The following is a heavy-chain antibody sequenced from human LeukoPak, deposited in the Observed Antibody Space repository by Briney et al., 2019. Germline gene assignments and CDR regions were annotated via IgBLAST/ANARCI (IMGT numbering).Heavy chain of an antibody. V-gene: IGHV3-30*03. CDR2: ISYDGSNK. CDR3: ARERGYYDSSGYESVDY. J-gene: IGHJ4*02. CDR1: GFTFSSYG. D-gene: IGHD3-22*01. Sequence: GGSLRLSCAASGFTFSSYGMHWVRQAPGKGLEWVAVISYDGSNKYYADSVKGRFTISRDNSKNTLYLQMNSLRAEDTAVYYCARERGYYDSSGYESVDYWGQGTLVTVSS.